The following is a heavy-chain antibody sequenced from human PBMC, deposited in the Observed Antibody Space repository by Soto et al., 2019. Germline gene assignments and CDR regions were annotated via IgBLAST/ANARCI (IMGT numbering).Heavy chain of an antibody. CDR2: INHSGST. Sequence: SETLSLTCAFYGGSFSGYYWSWIRQPPGKGLEWIGEINHSGSTNYNPSLKSRVTISVDTSKNQFSLKLSSVTAADTAVYYCARVLASTISVGNFDYWGQGTLVTVS. J-gene: IGHJ4*02. D-gene: IGHD3-3*01. V-gene: IGHV4-34*01. CDR1: GGSFSGYY. CDR3: ARVLASTISVGNFDY.